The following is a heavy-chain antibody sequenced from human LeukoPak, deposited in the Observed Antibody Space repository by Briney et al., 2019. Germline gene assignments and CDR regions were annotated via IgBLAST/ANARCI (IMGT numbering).Heavy chain of an antibody. CDR1: GFTFSSYA. D-gene: IGHD3-9*01. J-gene: IGHJ4*02. CDR3: AKAIYDILTGFVYYFEY. CDR2: ISGSGYNT. V-gene: IGHV3-23*01. Sequence: GRSLRLSCAASGFTFSSYAMSWVRQVPGKGLEWVSSISGSGYNTYDADSVRGRFTVSRDNSKNTLYLQMNSLRAEDTAVYYCAKAIYDILTGFVYYFEYWGQGSLVTVSS.